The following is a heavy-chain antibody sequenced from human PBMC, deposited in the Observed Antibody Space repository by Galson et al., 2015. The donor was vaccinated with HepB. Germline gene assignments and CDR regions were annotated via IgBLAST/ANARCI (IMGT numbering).Heavy chain of an antibody. CDR1: GGSFSGYY. J-gene: IGHJ4*02. Sequence: ETLSLTCAVYGGSFSGYYWTWIRQSPGKGLEWIGEINQSGRTNYNPPLKSRVTISEDSSKNYFSLKLSSVTAADTAVYYCARHYPGSIWTYYFDYWGQGTLVTVSS. V-gene: IGHV4-34*01. D-gene: IGHD6-13*01. CDR2: INQSGRT. CDR3: ARHYPGSIWTYYFDY.